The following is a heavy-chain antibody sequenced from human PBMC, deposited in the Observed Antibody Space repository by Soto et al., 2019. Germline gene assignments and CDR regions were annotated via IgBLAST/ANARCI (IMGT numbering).Heavy chain of an antibody. Sequence: ASVKVSCKASGYTFTIYYMHWVRQAPGQGLEWMGIINPSGGSTSYAQKFQGRVTMTRDTSTSTVYMELSSLRSEDTAVYYCASYCIGGSCQDRGYFDYWGQGTPVSVSS. J-gene: IGHJ4*02. V-gene: IGHV1-46*03. CDR3: ASYCIGGSCQDRGYFDY. D-gene: IGHD2-15*01. CDR1: GYTFTIYY. CDR2: INPSGGST.